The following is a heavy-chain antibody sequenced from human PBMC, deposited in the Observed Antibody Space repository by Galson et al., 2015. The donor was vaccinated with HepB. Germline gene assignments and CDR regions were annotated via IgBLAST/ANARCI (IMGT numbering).Heavy chain of an antibody. V-gene: IGHV3-11*01. Sequence: SPRLSCAASGFTFSDYYKSWIRQAPGQGLEWVSYISSSGSTIYYADSVKGRFTISRDNAKNSLYLQMNSLRAEDTAVYYCARDALLPYKGQQHPHYFDYWGQGTLVTVSS. J-gene: IGHJ4*02. CDR1: GFTFSDYY. CDR3: ARDALLPYKGQQHPHYFDY. CDR2: ISSSGSTI. D-gene: IGHD6-13*01.